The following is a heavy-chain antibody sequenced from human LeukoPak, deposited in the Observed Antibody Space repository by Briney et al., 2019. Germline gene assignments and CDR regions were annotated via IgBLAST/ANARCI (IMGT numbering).Heavy chain of an antibody. V-gene: IGHV3-9*01. J-gene: IGHJ4*02. D-gene: IGHD6-19*01. Sequence: PGGSLRLSCAASGFTFDDYAMHWVRQAPGKGLEWVSGISWNSGSIGYADSVKGRFTISRDNAKNSPYLQMNSLRAEDTALYYCAKEAVAGTVDYWGQGTLVTVSS. CDR2: ISWNSGSI. CDR3: AKEAVAGTVDY. CDR1: GFTFDDYA.